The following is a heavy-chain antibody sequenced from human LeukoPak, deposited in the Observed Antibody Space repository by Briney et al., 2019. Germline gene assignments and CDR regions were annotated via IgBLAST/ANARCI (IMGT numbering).Heavy chain of an antibody. J-gene: IGHJ4*02. CDR3: ARDRGPLIQLWFNY. D-gene: IGHD5-18*01. CDR1: GFTFSSYA. V-gene: IGHV3-30*04. CDR2: ISYDGSNK. Sequence: PGGSLRLSCAASGFTFSSYAMHWVRQAPGKGLEWVAVISYDGSNKYYADSVKGRFTISRDNSKNTLYLQMNSLRAEDTAVYYCARDRGPLIQLWFNYWGQGTLVTVSS.